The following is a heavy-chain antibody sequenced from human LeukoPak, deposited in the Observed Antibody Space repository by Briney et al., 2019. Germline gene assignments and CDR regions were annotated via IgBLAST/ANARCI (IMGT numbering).Heavy chain of an antibody. CDR3: ARDSYYYDSSGYQH. Sequence: PSETLSLTRAVYGGSFSGYYWSWIRQAPGKGPEWIGEINHSGNTNYNPSLKSRVTISVDTSKNQFSLKLSSVTAADTAVYYCARDSYYYDSSGYQHWGQGTLVTVSS. CDR2: INHSGNT. CDR1: GGSFSGYY. J-gene: IGHJ1*01. V-gene: IGHV4-34*01. D-gene: IGHD3-22*01.